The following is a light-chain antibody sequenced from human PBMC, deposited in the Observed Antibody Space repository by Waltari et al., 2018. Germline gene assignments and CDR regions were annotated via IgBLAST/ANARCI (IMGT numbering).Light chain of an antibody. CDR1: SGHSSNV. V-gene: IGLV4-69*01. Sequence: QLVLTQSPSAPASLGASVKLTCTPSSGHSSNVIAWLQQQPEKGPRYLMKVNSDGSHSKGDEIPDRFSGSSSGAERYLTSSSLQSEDEADYYCQTGGHGTWVFGGGTKLTVL. CDR3: QTGGHGTWV. J-gene: IGLJ3*02. CDR2: VNSDGSH.